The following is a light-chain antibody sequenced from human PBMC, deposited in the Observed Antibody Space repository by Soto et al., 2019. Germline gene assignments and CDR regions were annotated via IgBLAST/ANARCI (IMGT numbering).Light chain of an antibody. J-gene: IGKJ4*01. V-gene: IGKV3-11*01. CDR2: DAS. CDR3: QQRSNWPT. Sequence: EIVLTQSPATLSLSPGERATLSCRASQSVSSYLAWYQQKPGQAPRLLIYDASNRATGIPARFSGSGSGTDFTLTISGLEPEGFAVYYCQQRSNWPTFGGGTKVEIK. CDR1: QSVSSY.